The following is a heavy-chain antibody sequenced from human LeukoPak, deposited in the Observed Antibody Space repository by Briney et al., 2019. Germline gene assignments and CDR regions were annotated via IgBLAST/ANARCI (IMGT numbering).Heavy chain of an antibody. CDR3: ASASYSSGWTRVGYYGMDV. CDR1: GFTFGSYA. J-gene: IGHJ6*02. CDR2: ISYDGSNK. D-gene: IGHD6-19*01. Sequence: GRSLRRSCSASGFTFGSYAMHWVRQAPGKGLEWVAVISYDGSNKYYADSVKGRFTISRDNSKNTLYLQMSSLRAEDTAVYYCASASYSSGWTRVGYYGMDVWGQGTTVTVSS. V-gene: IGHV3-30*04.